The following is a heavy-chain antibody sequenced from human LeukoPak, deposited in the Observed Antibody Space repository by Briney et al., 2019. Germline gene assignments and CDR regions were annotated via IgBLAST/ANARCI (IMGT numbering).Heavy chain of an antibody. Sequence: GGSLRLSCAASEFTFSSYSMNWVRQAPGKGLEWVAVIWYDGSNKYYADSVKGRFTISRDNSKNTLYLQMNSLRAEDTAVYYCARDHYGDYALYYYYYGMDVWGQGTTVTVSS. J-gene: IGHJ6*02. CDR3: ARDHYGDYALYYYYYGMDV. D-gene: IGHD4-17*01. V-gene: IGHV3-33*08. CDR1: EFTFSSYS. CDR2: IWYDGSNK.